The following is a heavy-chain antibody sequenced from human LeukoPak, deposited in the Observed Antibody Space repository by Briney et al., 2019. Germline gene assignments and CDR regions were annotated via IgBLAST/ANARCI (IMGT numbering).Heavy chain of an antibody. J-gene: IGHJ4*02. CDR1: GFTFSSYW. V-gene: IGHV3-74*01. Sequence: PGGSLRLSCAASGFTFSSYWMHWVRQAPGEGLVWVSRINSDGSSTSYADSVKGRFTISRDNAKNTLYLQMNSLRTEDTAVYYCARVIEYYDFWSGYPPYFDYWGQGTLVTVSS. D-gene: IGHD3-3*01. CDR2: INSDGSST. CDR3: ARVIEYYDFWSGYPPYFDY.